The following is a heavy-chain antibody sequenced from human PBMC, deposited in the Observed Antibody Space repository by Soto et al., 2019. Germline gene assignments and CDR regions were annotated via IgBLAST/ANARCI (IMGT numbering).Heavy chain of an antibody. V-gene: IGHV4-59*01. Sequence: QVQLQESGPGLVKPSETLSLTCTVSGGSISTYYWSWIRQPPGKGLEWIGYIYYSGSTNYNPSLKSRVSISLDTSKKKFSLKLSSVTAADTAVYYCARGAVFGGGIVFDNWGQGTLVTVSS. D-gene: IGHD3-16*02. CDR1: GGSISTYY. CDR2: IYYSGST. J-gene: IGHJ4*02. CDR3: ARGAVFGGGIVFDN.